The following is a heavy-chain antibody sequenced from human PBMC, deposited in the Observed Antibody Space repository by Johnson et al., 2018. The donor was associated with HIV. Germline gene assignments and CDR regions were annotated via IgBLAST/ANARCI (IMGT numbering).Heavy chain of an antibody. CDR1: GFTFSSYG. V-gene: IGHV3-30*03. D-gene: IGHD4-23*01. J-gene: IGHJ3*02. CDR3: ASPGTGVTGLAFDI. CDR2: ISYDGSNK. Sequence: QVQLVESGGGLVQPGGSLRLSCAASGFTFSSYGMHWVRQAPGKGLEWVAVISYDGSNKYYADSVKGRFTISRDNSKNTLYLQMNSLRAEDTAVYYCASPGTGVTGLAFDIWGQGTMVTVSS.